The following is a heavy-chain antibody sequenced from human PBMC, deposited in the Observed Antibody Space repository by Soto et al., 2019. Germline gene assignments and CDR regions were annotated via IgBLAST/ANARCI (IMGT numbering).Heavy chain of an antibody. Sequence: ASVKVSCKVSGYTLTELSMHWVRQAPGKGLEWMGGFDPEDSETIYAQKFQGRVTMTEDTSTDTAYMELSSLRSEDTAVYYCATGTGTKAPFDYWGQGTLVTVSS. V-gene: IGHV1-24*01. CDR3: ATGTGTKAPFDY. J-gene: IGHJ4*02. CDR1: GYTLTELS. CDR2: FDPEDSET. D-gene: IGHD1-7*01.